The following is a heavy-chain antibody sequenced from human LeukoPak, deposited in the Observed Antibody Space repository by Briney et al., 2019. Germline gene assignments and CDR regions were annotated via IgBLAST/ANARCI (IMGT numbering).Heavy chain of an antibody. CDR1: GFTFMNYN. J-gene: IGHJ4*02. V-gene: IGHV3-30-3*01. D-gene: IGHD3-16*01. CDR3: ARDTWGAHY. Sequence: GRSLRLSCAASGFTFMNYNMYWIRQAPGRGLEWVAFISYDGTTEHYADSVKGRFTISRDNSENTLYLQMNSLRPEDTAVYFCARDTWGAHYWGQGTLVTVSS. CDR2: ISYDGTTE.